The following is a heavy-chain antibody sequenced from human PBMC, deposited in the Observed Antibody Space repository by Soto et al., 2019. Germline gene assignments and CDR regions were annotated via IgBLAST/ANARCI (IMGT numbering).Heavy chain of an antibody. Sequence: GGSLRLSCAASGFTFNNYGMHWVRQAPGKGLEWVVVISFDGRNTYYADSVKGRFTISRDNSKNTLYLQMTSLRAEDTAMYYCAKGNSAASGTFPRHWGQGTMVTVSS. J-gene: IGHJ3*01. CDR2: ISFDGRNT. CDR1: GFTFNNYG. V-gene: IGHV3-30*18. CDR3: AKGNSAASGTFPRH. D-gene: IGHD4-4*01.